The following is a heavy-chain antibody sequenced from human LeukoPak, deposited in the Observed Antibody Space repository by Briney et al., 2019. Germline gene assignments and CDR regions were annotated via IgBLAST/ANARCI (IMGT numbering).Heavy chain of an antibody. CDR3: ARVYGDFYFDY. J-gene: IGHJ4*02. CDR2: IDWDDDK. CDR1: GFSLSTSGMR. Sequence: SGPTLVNPTQTLTLTCAFSGFSLSTSGMRVSWIRQPPGKALEWLARIDWDDDKFYSTSLKTRLTISKDTSKNQVVLTMTNMDPVDTATYYCARVYGDFYFDYWGQGTLVTVSS. D-gene: IGHD4-17*01. V-gene: IGHV2-70*04.